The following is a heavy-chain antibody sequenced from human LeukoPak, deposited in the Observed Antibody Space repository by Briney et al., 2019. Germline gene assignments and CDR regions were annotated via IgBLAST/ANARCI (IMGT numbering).Heavy chain of an antibody. Sequence: ASVKVSCKVSGYTLTELSMHWVRQAPGKGLEWMGGFDPEDGETIYARKFQGRVTMTEDTSTDTAYMELSSLRSEDTAVYYCATDYGYYGDDGGFDYWGQGTLVTVSS. CDR3: ATDYGYYGDDGGFDY. CDR2: FDPEDGET. J-gene: IGHJ4*02. D-gene: IGHD4-17*01. CDR1: GYTLTELS. V-gene: IGHV1-24*01.